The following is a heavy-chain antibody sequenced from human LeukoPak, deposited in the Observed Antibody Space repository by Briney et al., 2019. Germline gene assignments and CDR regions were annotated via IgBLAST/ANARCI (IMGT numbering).Heavy chain of an antibody. V-gene: IGHV3-23*01. CDR2: ISGSGGRT. CDR3: AAVIDY. Sequence: GGSLRLSCAASGFTFSNYAMSWVRQAPGKGLEWVSVISGSGGRTYYADSVKGRFTISRDNANNSVYLQMNNLRAEDTAVYYCAAVIDYWGQGTLVTVSS. CDR1: GFTFSNYA. J-gene: IGHJ4*02.